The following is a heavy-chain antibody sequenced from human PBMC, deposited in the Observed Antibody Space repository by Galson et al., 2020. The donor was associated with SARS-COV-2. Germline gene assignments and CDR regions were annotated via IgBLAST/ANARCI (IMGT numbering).Heavy chain of an antibody. J-gene: IGHJ4*02. Sequence: GESLKISCAASGFIFSDYWIHWVRQAPGKGLVWVSRISAAGTTPNYVDSVKGRFTISRDNAKNTVYLQMNSLRVEDTAVYYCARVKAGVGLPNRFDHWGQGTLSTVAS. CDR1: GFIFSDYW. D-gene: IGHD6-13*01. V-gene: IGHV3-74*01. CDR3: ARVKAGVGLPNRFDH. CDR2: ISAAGTTP.